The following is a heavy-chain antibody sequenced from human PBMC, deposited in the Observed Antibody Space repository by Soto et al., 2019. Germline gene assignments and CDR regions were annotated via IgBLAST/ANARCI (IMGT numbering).Heavy chain of an antibody. D-gene: IGHD3-10*01. CDR1: GFTFSSYS. J-gene: IGHJ6*02. CDR3: ARAVVRDQFYYYYYGMDV. Sequence: PGGSLRLSCAASGFTFSSYSMNWVRQAPGKGLEWVSSISSSSSYIYYADSVKGRFTISRDNSKNTLYLQMGSLRAEDMAVYYCARAVVRDQFYYYYYGMDVWGQGTTVTVSS. V-gene: IGHV3-21*01. CDR2: ISSSSSYI.